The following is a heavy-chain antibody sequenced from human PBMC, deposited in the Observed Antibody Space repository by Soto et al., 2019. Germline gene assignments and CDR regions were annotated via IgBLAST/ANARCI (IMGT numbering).Heavy chain of an antibody. D-gene: IGHD1-26*01. Sequence: ASVKVCRKASGYTFTSYYMHWVRQAPGQGLEWMGIINPSGGSTSYAQKFQGRVTITTDKSTSTAYMELSSLRSEDTAVYYCAILYSGSYYFDYWGQGTLVTVSS. CDR2: INPSGGST. CDR1: GYTFTSYY. CDR3: AILYSGSYYFDY. V-gene: IGHV1-46*01. J-gene: IGHJ4*02.